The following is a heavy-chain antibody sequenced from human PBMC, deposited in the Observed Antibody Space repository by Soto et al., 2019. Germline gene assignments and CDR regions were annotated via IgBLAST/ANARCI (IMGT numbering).Heavy chain of an antibody. Sequence: GGSLRLSCAASGFTFSSYAMSWVRQAPGKGLEWVSAISGSGGSTYYADSVKGRFTISRDNSKNTLYLQMNSLRAEDTAVYYCANAPMRLEPLTTGVWGQGTLVTVSS. CDR3: ANAPMRLEPLTTGV. CDR1: GFTFSSYA. D-gene: IGHD1-1*01. CDR2: ISGSGGST. V-gene: IGHV3-23*01. J-gene: IGHJ4*02.